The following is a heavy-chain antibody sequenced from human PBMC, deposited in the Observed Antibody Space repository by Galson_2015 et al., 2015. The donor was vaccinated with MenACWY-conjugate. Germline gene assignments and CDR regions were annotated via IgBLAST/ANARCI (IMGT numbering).Heavy chain of an antibody. CDR2: IRSKAYGGTT. D-gene: IGHD6-19*01. V-gene: IGHV3-49*03. CDR1: GFTFGDYA. Sequence: SLRLSCAASGFTFGDYAMSWFRQAPGKGLEWVGLIRSKAYGGTTEYAASVKGRFTISRDDSKSIAYLQMNSLKTEDTAAYYCTEGGSSGWPGLYWGQGTLVTVSS. CDR3: TEGGSSGWPGLY. J-gene: IGHJ4*02.